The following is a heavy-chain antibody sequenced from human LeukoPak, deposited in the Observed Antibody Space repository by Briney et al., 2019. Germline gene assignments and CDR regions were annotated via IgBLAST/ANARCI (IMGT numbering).Heavy chain of an antibody. V-gene: IGHV3-23*01. D-gene: IGHD6-13*01. CDR3: AKAKGIAAAGTSGY. CDR1: GFTFSSYA. Sequence: GGSPRLSCAASGFTFSSYAMSWVRQAPGKGLEWVSAISGSGGSTYYADSVKGRFTISRDNSKNTLYLQMNSLRAEDTAVYYCAKAKGIAAAGTSGYWGQGTLVTVSS. J-gene: IGHJ4*02. CDR2: ISGSGGST.